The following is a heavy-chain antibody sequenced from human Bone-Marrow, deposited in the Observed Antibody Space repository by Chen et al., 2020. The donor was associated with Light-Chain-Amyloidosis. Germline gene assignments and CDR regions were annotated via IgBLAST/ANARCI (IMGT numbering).Heavy chain of an antibody. V-gene: IGHV5-51*01. Sequence: EVQLKQSGPEVRKPGESLKISCRGSGYTLPNYWIGWVRQMPGKGLEWMGVIYPDDSDARYSPSFEGQVTISADKSITTAYLQWRSLKASDTAMYYCARRSDGYNFDYWGQGTLVTVSS. CDR3: ARRSDGYNFDY. D-gene: IGHD5-12*01. J-gene: IGHJ4*02. CDR1: GYTLPNYW. CDR2: IYPDDSDA.